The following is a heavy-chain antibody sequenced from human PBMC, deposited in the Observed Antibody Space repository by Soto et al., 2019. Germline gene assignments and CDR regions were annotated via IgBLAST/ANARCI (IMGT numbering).Heavy chain of an antibody. Sequence: QVQLVESGGGVVQPGRSLRLSCAASGFTFSSYGMHWVRQAPGKGLAWVAVISYDGSNKYYADSVKGRFTISRDNSKNTLYLQMNSLRAEDTAVYYCAKDRNDGDPRVFDIWGQGTMVTVSS. D-gene: IGHD4-17*01. CDR2: ISYDGSNK. CDR3: AKDRNDGDPRVFDI. J-gene: IGHJ3*02. V-gene: IGHV3-30*18. CDR1: GFTFSSYG.